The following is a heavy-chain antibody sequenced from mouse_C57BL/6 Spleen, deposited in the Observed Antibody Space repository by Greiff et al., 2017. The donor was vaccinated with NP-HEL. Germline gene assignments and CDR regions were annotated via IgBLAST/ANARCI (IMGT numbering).Heavy chain of an antibody. CDR1: GYTFTSYW. CDR2: IDPSDSYT. V-gene: IGHV1-69*01. J-gene: IGHJ2*01. Sequence: QVQLQQPGAELVMPGASVKLSCKASGYTFTSYWMHWVKQRPGQGLEWIGEIDPSDSYTNYNQKFKGKSTLTVDKSSSTAYMQLSSLTSEDSAVYYCATLRRYAMDYWGQGTTLTVSS. CDR3: ATLRRYAMDY. D-gene: IGHD2-12*01.